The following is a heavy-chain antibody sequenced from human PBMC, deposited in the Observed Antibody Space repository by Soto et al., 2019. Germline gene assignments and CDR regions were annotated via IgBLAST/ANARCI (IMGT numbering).Heavy chain of an antibody. CDR1: GFTFSSYA. CDR3: ARAYEGDYFDY. CDR2: ISYDGSNK. Sequence: QVQLVESGGGVVQPGRSLRLSCAASGFTFSSYAMHWVRQAPGKGLEWVAVISYDGSNKYYAESVKGRFTIYRDNSKNTQYLQMNSLRAEDTAVYYCARAYEGDYFDYWGQGTLVTVSS. V-gene: IGHV3-30-3*01. J-gene: IGHJ4*02. D-gene: IGHD3-16*01.